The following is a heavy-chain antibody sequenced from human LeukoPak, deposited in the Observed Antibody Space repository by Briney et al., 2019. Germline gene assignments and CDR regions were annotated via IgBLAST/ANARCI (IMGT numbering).Heavy chain of an antibody. CDR3: ARTPHCSSTSCYQSGWFDP. Sequence: PGGSLRLSCAASGFTFRDYYMSWIRQAPGKGLEWVSYISSSGSTIYYADSVKGRFTISRDNAKNSLYLQMNSLRAEDTAVYYCARTPHCSSTSCYQSGWFDPWGQGTLVTVSS. CDR2: ISSSGSTI. D-gene: IGHD2-2*01. J-gene: IGHJ5*02. V-gene: IGHV3-11*01. CDR1: GFTFRDYY.